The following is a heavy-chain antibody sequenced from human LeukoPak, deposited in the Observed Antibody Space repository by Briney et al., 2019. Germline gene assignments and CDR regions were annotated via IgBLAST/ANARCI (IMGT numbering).Heavy chain of an antibody. V-gene: IGHV4-39*01. J-gene: IGHJ4*02. CDR2: IYYSGST. CDR3: ARGPGYSRWRAGVDY. CDR1: GGSISSSSYY. Sequence: SETLSLTCTVSGGSISSSSYYWGWIRQPPGKWLEWIGSIYYSGSTYYNPSLKSRVTISVDTSKNQFSLKLSSVTAADTAVYYCARGPGYSRWRAGVDYWGQGTLVTVSS. D-gene: IGHD6-13*01.